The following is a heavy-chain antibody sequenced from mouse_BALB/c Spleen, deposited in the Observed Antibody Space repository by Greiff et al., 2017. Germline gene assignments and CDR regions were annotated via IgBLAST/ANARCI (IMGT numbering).Heavy chain of an antibody. CDR3: ARAQGAMDY. J-gene: IGHJ4*01. CDR2: ISSGSSTI. CDR1: GFTFSSFG. V-gene: IGHV5-17*02. Sequence: DVQLVESGGGLVQPGGSRKLSCAASGFTFSSFGMHWVRQAPEKGLEWVAYISSGSSTIYYADTVKGRFTISRDNPKNTLFLQMTSLRSEDTAMYYCARAQGAMDYWGQGTSVTVSS. D-gene: IGHD3-1*01.